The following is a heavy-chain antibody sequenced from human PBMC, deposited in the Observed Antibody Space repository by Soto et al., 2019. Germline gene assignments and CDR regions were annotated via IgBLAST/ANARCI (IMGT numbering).Heavy chain of an antibody. J-gene: IGHJ4*02. Sequence: GGSVRLFCVASGFSFSNDAMSWVRQAPGKGLEWVAVISGGGGNTDYADSVKGRFTISRDNSQNTLYLQLNSLRAEDTAIYYCARPSIQGAGTYCGQGTLLTVSS. CDR3: ARPSIQGAGTY. D-gene: IGHD6-13*01. CDR1: GFSFSNDA. CDR2: ISGGGGNT. V-gene: IGHV3-23*01.